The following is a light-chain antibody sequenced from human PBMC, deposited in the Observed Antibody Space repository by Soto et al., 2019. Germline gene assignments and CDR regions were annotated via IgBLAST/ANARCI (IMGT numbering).Light chain of an antibody. CDR1: TSNVGRNA. V-gene: IGLV1-44*01. CDR2: LHN. CDR3: GTWDDSLNAML. Sequence: QSVLTQPPSASGAPGQSVTISCSGGTSNVGRNAVNWYQQFPRSAPRLLIRLHNQRPSGVPTRFSASKSGTSASLAISGLQSEDEADYYCGTWDDSLNAMLFGGGTKLTVL. J-gene: IGLJ3*02.